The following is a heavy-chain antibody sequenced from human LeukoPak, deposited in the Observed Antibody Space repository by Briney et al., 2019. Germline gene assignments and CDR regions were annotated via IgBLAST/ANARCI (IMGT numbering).Heavy chain of an antibody. CDR3: ARARITMIVVGAFDI. CDR2: IYYSGST. CDR1: GGSISSGGYS. V-gene: IGHV4-31*11. Sequence: PSETLSLTCAVSGGSISSGGYSWSWIRQPPGKGLEWIGYIYYSGSTYYNPSLKSRVTISVDTSKNQFSLKLSSVTAADTAVYYCARARITMIVVGAFDIWGQGTMVTVSS. J-gene: IGHJ3*02. D-gene: IGHD3-22*01.